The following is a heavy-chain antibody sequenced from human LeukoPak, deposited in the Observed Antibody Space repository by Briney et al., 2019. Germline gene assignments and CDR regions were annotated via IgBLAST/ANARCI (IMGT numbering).Heavy chain of an antibody. CDR1: GYTFTVYY. CDR2: INPNSGDT. Sequence: ASVKVSCKASGYTFTVYYMHWMRQAPGQGLEWMGWINPNSGDTNYAQKFQGRVTMTRDTSISTAYMDLNTLRSDDTAVYYCARGYGDYEYYRFDPWGQGTLVTVSS. J-gene: IGHJ5*02. D-gene: IGHD4-17*01. CDR3: ARGYGDYEYYRFDP. V-gene: IGHV1-2*02.